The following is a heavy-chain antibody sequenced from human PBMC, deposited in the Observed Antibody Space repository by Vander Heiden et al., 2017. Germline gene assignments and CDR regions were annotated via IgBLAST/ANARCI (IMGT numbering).Heavy chain of an antibody. Sequence: EVQLVESGGGLVTPGEYLRLPCAGPGSTFSHGFAYVCVGWVRQAPGKGLEWVGRIKSERSGGTAYYAAPVKDRFTISRDDSKNTLYLQMNSLKTEDTATYYCTTGHTGAEDYWGQGALVTVSS. CDR2: IKSERSGGTA. CDR1: GSTFSHGFAYVC. V-gene: IGHV3-15*01. D-gene: IGHD7-27*01. CDR3: TTGHTGAEDY. J-gene: IGHJ4*02.